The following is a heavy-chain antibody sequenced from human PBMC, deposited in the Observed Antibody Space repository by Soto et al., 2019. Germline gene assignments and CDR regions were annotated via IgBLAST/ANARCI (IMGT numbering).Heavy chain of an antibody. J-gene: IGHJ6*02. CDR1: GGSISSYY. CDR2: IYYSGST. D-gene: IGHD6-25*01. Sequence: SETLSLTCTVSGGSISSYYWSWIRQPPGKGLEWIGYIYYSGSTNYNPSLKSRVTISVDTSKNQFSLKLSSVTAADTAVYYCARSSGSTYGMDVWGQGTTVTVSS. CDR3: ARSSGSTYGMDV. V-gene: IGHV4-59*01.